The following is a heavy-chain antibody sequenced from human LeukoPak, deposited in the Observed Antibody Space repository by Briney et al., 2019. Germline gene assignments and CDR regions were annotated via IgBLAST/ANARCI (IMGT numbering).Heavy chain of an antibody. V-gene: IGHV3-30*18. CDR2: ISYDGSNK. D-gene: IGHD3-22*01. CDR1: GFTFSTYG. Sequence: GGSLRLSCAASGFTFSTYGMHWVRQAPGKGLEWVAVISYDGSNKYYGDSVKGRFTISRDNSKNTLYLQMNSLRAEDTAVYYCAKDNWNYDSSGYSDYWGQGTLVTVSS. J-gene: IGHJ4*02. CDR3: AKDNWNYDSSGYSDY.